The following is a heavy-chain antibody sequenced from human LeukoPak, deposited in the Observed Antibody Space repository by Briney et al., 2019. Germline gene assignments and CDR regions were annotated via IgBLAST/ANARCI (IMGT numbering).Heavy chain of an antibody. J-gene: IGHJ5*02. CDR3: ARDLTVTSTCWFDL. V-gene: IGHV3-21*06. CDR2: ITGSSAYI. Sequence: GGSLRLSCAVSGFTFSSYTMNWVRQAPGKGLEWVSSITGSSAYIYYADSVKGRFTISRDNAKNSLYLEMNNLGAEDTAVYYCARDLTVTSTCWFDLWGQGTLVTVSS. D-gene: IGHD4-11*01. CDR1: GFTFSSYT.